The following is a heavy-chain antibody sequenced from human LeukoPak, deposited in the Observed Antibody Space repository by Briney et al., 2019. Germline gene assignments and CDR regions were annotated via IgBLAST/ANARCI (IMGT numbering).Heavy chain of an antibody. Sequence: SVKVSCKASGGTFSSYAISWVRQAPGQGLEWMGGIIPIFGTANYAQKFQGRVTITADESTSTAYMELSSLRSEDTDVYYCASRTSGVLRYFDWSVEGTPYYYYYMDVWGKGTTVTVSS. D-gene: IGHD3-9*01. V-gene: IGHV1-69*13. CDR2: IIPIFGTA. CDR3: ASRTSGVLRYFDWSVEGTPYYYYYMDV. J-gene: IGHJ6*03. CDR1: GGTFSSYA.